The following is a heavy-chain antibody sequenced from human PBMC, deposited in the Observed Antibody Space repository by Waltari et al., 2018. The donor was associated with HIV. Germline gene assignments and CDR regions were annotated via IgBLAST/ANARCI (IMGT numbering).Heavy chain of an antibody. Sequence: QVQLQESGPGLVEPSQTLSLTCTVSGCSISSGSYYWSWIRQPAGKGLEWIGRIYTSGSTNYNPSLKSRVTISVDTSKNQFSLKLSSVTAADTAVYYCAGQYYDFWSAPEDYWGQGTLVTVSS. CDR3: AGQYYDFWSAPEDY. V-gene: IGHV4-61*02. J-gene: IGHJ4*02. CDR2: IYTSGST. D-gene: IGHD3-3*01. CDR1: GCSISSGSYY.